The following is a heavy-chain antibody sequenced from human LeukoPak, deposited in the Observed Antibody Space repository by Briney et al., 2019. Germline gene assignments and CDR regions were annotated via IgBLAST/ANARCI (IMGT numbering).Heavy chain of an antibody. CDR3: ARGKGYCSSTSCSLRWFDP. CDR2: INPNSGGT. CDR1: GCTFTGYY. J-gene: IGHJ5*02. D-gene: IGHD2-2*01. Sequence: ASVKVSCKASGCTFTGYYMHWVRQAPGQGLEWMGRINPNSGGTNYAQKFQGRVTMTRDTSISTAYMELSRLRSVDTAVYYCARGKGYCSSTSCSLRWFDPWGQGTLVTVSS. V-gene: IGHV1-2*06.